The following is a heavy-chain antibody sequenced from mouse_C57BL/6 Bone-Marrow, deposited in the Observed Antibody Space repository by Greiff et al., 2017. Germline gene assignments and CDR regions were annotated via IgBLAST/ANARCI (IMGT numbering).Heavy chain of an antibody. J-gene: IGHJ4*01. V-gene: IGHV5-6*02. CDR1: GFTFSSYG. CDR2: ISSGGSYT. D-gene: IGHD2-1*01. Sequence: DVKLVESGGDLVKPGGSLKLSCAASGFTFSSYGMSWVRQTPDKRLAWVATISSGGSYTYYPDSVKGRFTISRDNAKNTLYLQMSSLKSEDTAMYYCARSTIYYYAMDYWGQGTSVTVSS. CDR3: ARSTIYYYAMDY.